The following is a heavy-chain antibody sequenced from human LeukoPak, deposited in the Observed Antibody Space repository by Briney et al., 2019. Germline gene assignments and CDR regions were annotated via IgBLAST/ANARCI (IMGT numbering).Heavy chain of an antibody. D-gene: IGHD3-22*01. Sequence: SETLSLTCTVSGGSISSSSYYWSWIRQPPGKGLEWIGSIYYSGSTYYNPSLKSRVTISVGTSKNQFSLKLSSVTAADTAVYYCARLHDSSGYSDYWGQGTLVTVSS. CDR2: IYYSGST. J-gene: IGHJ4*02. CDR3: ARLHDSSGYSDY. CDR1: GGSISSSSYY. V-gene: IGHV4-39*07.